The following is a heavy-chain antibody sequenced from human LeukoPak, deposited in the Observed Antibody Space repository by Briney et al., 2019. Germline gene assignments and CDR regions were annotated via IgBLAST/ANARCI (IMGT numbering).Heavy chain of an antibody. CDR3: ARDPYPPSSWSDDGGNWFDP. CDR1: GFTFSSYW. Sequence: PGGSLRLTCVASGFTFSSYWMHWVRQDPRKGLVWVSRINSDGSSTSYADSVKGRFTISRDNAKNTLYLQMNSLRAEDTAVYYCARDPYPPSSWSDDGGNWFDPWGQGTLVTVSS. D-gene: IGHD6-13*01. CDR2: INSDGSST. V-gene: IGHV3-74*01. J-gene: IGHJ5*02.